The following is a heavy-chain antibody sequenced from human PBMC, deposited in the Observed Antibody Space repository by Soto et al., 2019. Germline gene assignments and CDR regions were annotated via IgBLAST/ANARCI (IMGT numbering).Heavy chain of an antibody. V-gene: IGHV3-21*01. D-gene: IGHD4-17*01. CDR2: ISSSSSYI. CDR1: GFTFSSYS. Sequence: GGSLRLSCAASGFTFSSYSMNWVRQAPGKGLEWVSSISSSSSYIYYAYSVKGRFTISRDNAKNSLYLQMNSLRAEDTAVYYCARDISMTTVTRSTLGYWGQGTLVTVSS. CDR3: ARDISMTTVTRSTLGY. J-gene: IGHJ4*02.